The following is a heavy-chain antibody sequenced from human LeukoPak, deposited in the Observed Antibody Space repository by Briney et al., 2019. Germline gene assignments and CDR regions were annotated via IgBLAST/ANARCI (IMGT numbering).Heavy chain of an antibody. CDR2: ISYDGSNK. CDR3: ARSAPMVRGVIPALIDY. D-gene: IGHD3-10*01. J-gene: IGHJ4*02. Sequence: GGPLRLSCAASGFTFSSYGMHWVRQAPGKGLEWVAVISYDGSNKYYADSVKGRFTISRDNSKNTLFLQMSSLRADDTAVYYCARSAPMVRGVIPALIDYWGQGTLVTVSS. CDR1: GFTFSSYG. V-gene: IGHV3-30*03.